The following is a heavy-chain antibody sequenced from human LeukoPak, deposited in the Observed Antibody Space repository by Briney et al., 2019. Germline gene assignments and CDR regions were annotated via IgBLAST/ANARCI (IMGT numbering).Heavy chain of an antibody. Sequence: GGSLRLSCAASGFTFSSYWMSWVRQAPGKGLEWVANINQDGSEKYYVDSVKGRFTISRDNAKNSLYLQMNSLRAEDTAVYYCAIEQTTAYDILTGYYSGANFDYWGQGTLVTVSS. D-gene: IGHD3-9*01. V-gene: IGHV3-7*01. J-gene: IGHJ4*02. CDR1: GFTFSSYW. CDR3: AIEQTTAYDILTGYYSGANFDY. CDR2: INQDGSEK.